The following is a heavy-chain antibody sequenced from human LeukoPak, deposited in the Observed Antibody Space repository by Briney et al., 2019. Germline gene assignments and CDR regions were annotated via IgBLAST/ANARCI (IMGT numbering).Heavy chain of an antibody. CDR1: GFTVSSNY. J-gene: IGHJ4*02. CDR3: ARDCGSVDTAMVWATFDY. CDR2: IYSGGCT. D-gene: IGHD5-18*01. Sequence: GGSLRLSCAASGFTVSSNYMSWVRQAPGKGLEWVSVIYSGGCTYYADSVKGRFTISRDNSKNTLYLQMNSLRAEDTAVYYCARDCGSVDTAMVWATFDYWGQGTLVTVSS. V-gene: IGHV3-66*01.